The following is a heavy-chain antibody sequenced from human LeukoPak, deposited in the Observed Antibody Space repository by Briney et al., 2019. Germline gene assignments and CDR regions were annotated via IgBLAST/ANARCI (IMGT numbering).Heavy chain of an antibody. V-gene: IGHV1-18*01. CDR3: AKDGYNPYYFDY. J-gene: IGHJ4*02. CDR2: ISAYNGNT. Sequence: ASVKVSCKASGHTFTSYGISWVRQAPGQGLEWMGWISAYNGNTNYAQKLQGRVTMTTDTSTSTAYMELRSLRSDDTAVYYCAKDGYNPYYFDYWGQGTLVTVSS. CDR1: GHTFTSYG. D-gene: IGHD5-24*01.